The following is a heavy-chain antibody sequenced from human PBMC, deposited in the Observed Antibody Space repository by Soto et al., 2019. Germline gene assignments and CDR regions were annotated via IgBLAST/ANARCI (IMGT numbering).Heavy chain of an antibody. J-gene: IGHJ5*02. Sequence: SETLSLTCAVYGGSFSGYYWSWIRQPPGKGLGWIGEINHSGSTNYNPSLKSRVTISVDTSKNQFSLKLSSVTAADTAVYYCERGRIAARLRWFDPWGQGTLVTVSS. CDR2: INHSGST. CDR3: ERGRIAARLRWFDP. CDR1: GGSFSGYY. V-gene: IGHV4-34*01. D-gene: IGHD6-6*01.